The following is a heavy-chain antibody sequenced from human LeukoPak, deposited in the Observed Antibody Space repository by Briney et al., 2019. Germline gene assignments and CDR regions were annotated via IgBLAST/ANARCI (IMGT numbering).Heavy chain of an antibody. CDR3: ARAEAGYSYGFIYYYYMDV. J-gene: IGHJ6*03. D-gene: IGHD5-18*01. CDR2: ISYDGSNK. CDR1: GFTFSSYA. Sequence: PGGSLRLSCAASGFTFSSYAMHWVRQAPGKGLEWVAVISYDGSNKYYADSVKGRFTISRDNSKNTLYLQMNSLRAEDTAVYYCARAEAGYSYGFIYYYYMDVWGKGTTVTVSS. V-gene: IGHV3-30*04.